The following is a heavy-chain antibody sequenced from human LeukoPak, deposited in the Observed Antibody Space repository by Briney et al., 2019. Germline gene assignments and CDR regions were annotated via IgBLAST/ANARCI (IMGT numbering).Heavy chain of an antibody. CDR1: GFTFSSYS. CDR2: ISSSSSYI. V-gene: IGHV3-21*01. Sequence: GGSLRLSCAASGFTFSSYSMNWVRQAPGKGLEWVSSISSSSSYIYYADSVKGRFTISRDNAKNSLYLQMNSLRAEDTAVYYCAREDGYNYGFDYWGQGTLVTVSS. D-gene: IGHD5-24*01. J-gene: IGHJ4*02. CDR3: AREDGYNYGFDY.